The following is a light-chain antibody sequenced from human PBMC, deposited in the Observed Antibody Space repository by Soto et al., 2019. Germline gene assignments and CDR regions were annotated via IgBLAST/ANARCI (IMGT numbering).Light chain of an antibody. CDR1: SSDVGGYNY. Sequence: QSARTQPASVSGSPGQSITISCTGTSSDVGGYNYVSWYQQHPGKAPKLMIYEVSNRPSGVSNRFSGSKSGNTASLTISGLQAEDDADYYCISYTSSSIDYVFGTGTKLT. CDR2: EVS. V-gene: IGLV2-14*01. CDR3: ISYTSSSIDYV. J-gene: IGLJ1*01.